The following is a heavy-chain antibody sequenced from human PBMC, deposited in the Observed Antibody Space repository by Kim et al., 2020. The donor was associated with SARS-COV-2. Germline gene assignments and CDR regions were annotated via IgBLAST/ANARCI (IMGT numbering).Heavy chain of an antibody. CDR1: GYTFTSYA. CDR2: INTNTGNP. D-gene: IGHD4-17*01. V-gene: IGHV7-4-1*02. CDR3: ARDLWATTVTTGCFYL. Sequence: ASVKVSCQASGYTFTSYAMNWVRQAPGQGLEWMGWINTNTGNPTYAQGFTGRFVFSLHTSFSTAYQQISSLKAEDTAVYYCARDLWATTVTTGCFYLWGRDTLVTVSS. J-gene: IGHJ2*01.